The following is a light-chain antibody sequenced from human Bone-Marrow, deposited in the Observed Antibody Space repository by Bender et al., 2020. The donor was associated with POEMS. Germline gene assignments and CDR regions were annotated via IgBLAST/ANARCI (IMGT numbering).Light chain of an antibody. CDR1: KSNIGDHT. J-gene: IGLJ3*02. CDR2: RNN. Sequence: QSVLTQPPSASGTPGQKVTLSCSGSKSNIGDHTVNWYQQLPGAAPTLLIYRNNQRPSGVPDRFSGSKSGTSASLAITGLQSDDEAIYFCVAWDASLNGWVFGGGTKLTVL. CDR3: VAWDASLNGWV. V-gene: IGLV1-44*01.